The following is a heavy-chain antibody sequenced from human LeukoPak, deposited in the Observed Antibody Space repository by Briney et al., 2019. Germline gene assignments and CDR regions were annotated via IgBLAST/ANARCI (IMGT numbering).Heavy chain of an antibody. Sequence: SETLSLTCAVYGGSFSGYYWSWIRQPPGKGLEWIGEINHSGNTDYNPSLRSRVTISVDTSNNQFSLRLGSVTAADTAVYHCARHCCSGPAKRVFDIWGQGTMVTVSS. J-gene: IGHJ3*02. CDR3: ARHCCSGPAKRVFDI. CDR1: GGSFSGYY. CDR2: INHSGNT. D-gene: IGHD2-15*01. V-gene: IGHV4-34*01.